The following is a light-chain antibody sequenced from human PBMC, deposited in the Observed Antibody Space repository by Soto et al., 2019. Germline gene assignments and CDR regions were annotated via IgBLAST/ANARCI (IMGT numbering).Light chain of an antibody. V-gene: IGLV2-14*01. CDR1: SSDVGFYNY. Sequence: QSALTQPASVSGSPGQSITISCTGTSSDVGFYNYVSWYQQHPGKAPKLIIYDVSNRPSWVSNRFSGSKSGNTASLTISWLQAEDAADYYCSSYTSSSTVVFGGGTKVTVL. CDR3: SSYTSSSTVV. CDR2: DVS. J-gene: IGLJ2*01.